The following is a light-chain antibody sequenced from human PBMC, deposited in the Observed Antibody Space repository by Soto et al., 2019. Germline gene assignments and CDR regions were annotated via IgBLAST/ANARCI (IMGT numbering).Light chain of an antibody. Sequence: DIQMTQSPSSLSASGGERVTITCGASQSISSWLAWYQQKPGKAPKLLIYDSSSLGRVLPSMFSFAESVTEITLTINGLQPFDFTIYFYKQYNSSYRTFGQGTK. CDR2: DSS. CDR1: QSISSW. V-gene: IGKV1-5*01. J-gene: IGKJ1*01. CDR3: KQYNSSYRT.